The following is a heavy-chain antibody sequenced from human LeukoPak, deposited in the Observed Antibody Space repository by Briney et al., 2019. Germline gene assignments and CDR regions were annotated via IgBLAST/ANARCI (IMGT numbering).Heavy chain of an antibody. CDR3: VRGILGFDP. CDR2: IYYSGST. J-gene: IGHJ5*02. CDR1: GGSISSYY. D-gene: IGHD3-16*01. Sequence: SETLSLTCTVSGGSISSYYRSWIRQPPGRGLEWIGYIYYSGSTNYNPSLESRVTISVDTSQNQFSLKLTSVTAADTAVYYCVRGILGFDPWGQGTLVTVSS. V-gene: IGHV4-59*01.